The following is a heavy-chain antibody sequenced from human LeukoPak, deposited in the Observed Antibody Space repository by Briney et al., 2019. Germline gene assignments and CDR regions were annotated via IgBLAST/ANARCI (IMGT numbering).Heavy chain of an antibody. CDR1: GGSISSYY. CDR2: IYYSGST. J-gene: IGHJ4*02. CDR3: ARQGDWNYVDY. D-gene: IGHD1-1*01. Sequence: SETLSLTCTVSGGSISSYYWSWTRQPPGKGLEWIGYIYYSGSTNYNPSLKSRVTISVDTSKNQFSLKLSSVTAADTAVYYCARQGDWNYVDYWGQGTLVTISS. V-gene: IGHV4-59*08.